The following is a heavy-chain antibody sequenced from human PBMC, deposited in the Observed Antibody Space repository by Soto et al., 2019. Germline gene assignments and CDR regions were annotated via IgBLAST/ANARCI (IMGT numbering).Heavy chain of an antibody. CDR2: ISPHNRNT. V-gene: IGHV1-18*01. CDR3: ARDEGGYDILTGYYKAHHFDQ. J-gene: IGHJ4*02. CDR1: GYTFGHFY. D-gene: IGHD3-9*01. Sequence: QVQLVQSGAEVKRPGASVKVSCQASGYTFGHFYITWVRQAPGQGLEWMGAISPHNRNTNYAEKFRGRVTMTTDTSTTTAYMELRSLRSDDTAVYYCARDEGGYDILTGYYKAHHFDQWGQGALVTVSS.